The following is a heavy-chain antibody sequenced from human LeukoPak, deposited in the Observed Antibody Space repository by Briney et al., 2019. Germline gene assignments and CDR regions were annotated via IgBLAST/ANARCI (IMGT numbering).Heavy chain of an antibody. J-gene: IGHJ5*02. CDR2: ISAYNGNT. CDR3: ARDPHPKYSGSYLDA. Sequence: GASVKVSCKASGYTFTSYGISWVRQAPGQGLEWMGWISAYNGNTNYAQKLQGRVTMTTDTSTSTAYMELRSLRSDDTAVYYCARDPHPKYSGSYLDAWGQGTLVTVSS. V-gene: IGHV1-18*01. D-gene: IGHD1-26*01. CDR1: GYTFTSYG.